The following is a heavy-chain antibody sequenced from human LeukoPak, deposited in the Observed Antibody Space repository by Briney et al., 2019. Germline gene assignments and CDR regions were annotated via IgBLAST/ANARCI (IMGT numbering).Heavy chain of an antibody. CDR1: GGSISISNYY. J-gene: IGHJ4*02. Sequence: RSSETLSLTCTVSGGSISISNYYWGWIRQPPGRGLEWIGSISYSGTYYNPSLKSRLTISVDTSKNQFSLKLSSVTAADTAVYYCARDRGYGLGYWGQGTLVTVSS. V-gene: IGHV4-39*07. D-gene: IGHD4-17*01. CDR2: ISYSGT. CDR3: ARDRGYGLGY.